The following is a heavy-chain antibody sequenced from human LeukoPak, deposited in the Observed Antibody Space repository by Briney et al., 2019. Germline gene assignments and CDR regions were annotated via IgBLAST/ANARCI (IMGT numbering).Heavy chain of an antibody. J-gene: IGHJ4*02. CDR2: INAGNGNT. V-gene: IGHV1-3*01. D-gene: IGHD1-26*01. CDR3: ARVSGSQDFDY. Sequence: WASVKVSCKASGYTFTSYAMHWVRQAPGQRLEWMGCINAGNGNTKYSQKFQGRVTITRDTSASTAYMELSSLRSGDTAVYYCARVSGSQDFDYWGQGTLVTVSS. CDR1: GYTFTSYA.